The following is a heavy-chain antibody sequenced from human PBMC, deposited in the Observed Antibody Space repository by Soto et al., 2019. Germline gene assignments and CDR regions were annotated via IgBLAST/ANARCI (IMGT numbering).Heavy chain of an antibody. Sequence: QLQLQESGSGLVKPSQTLSLTCAVSGGSISSGGYSWSWIRQPPEKGLEWIGYIYHGGSTYYNPSSKSRITISIDRSKNQLSLKLSSVTAADTAVYYCARGMTTVTTLDYWGQGTLVTVSS. J-gene: IGHJ4*02. D-gene: IGHD4-4*01. CDR1: GGSISSGGYS. CDR2: IYHGGST. V-gene: IGHV4-30-2*01. CDR3: ARGMTTVTTLDY.